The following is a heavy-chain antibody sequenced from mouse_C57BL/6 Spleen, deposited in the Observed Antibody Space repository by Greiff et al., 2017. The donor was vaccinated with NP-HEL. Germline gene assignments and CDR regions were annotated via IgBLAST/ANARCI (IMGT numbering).Heavy chain of an antibody. Sequence: EVHLVESGGGLVKPGGSLKLSCAASGFTFSDYGMHWVRQAPEKGLEWVAYISSGSSTIYYADTVKGRFTISRDNAKNTLFLQMTSLRSEDTAMYYCARGLRGIYAMDYWGQGTSVTVSS. J-gene: IGHJ4*01. D-gene: IGHD2-4*01. CDR1: GFTFSDYG. V-gene: IGHV5-17*01. CDR2: ISSGSSTI. CDR3: ARGLRGIYAMDY.